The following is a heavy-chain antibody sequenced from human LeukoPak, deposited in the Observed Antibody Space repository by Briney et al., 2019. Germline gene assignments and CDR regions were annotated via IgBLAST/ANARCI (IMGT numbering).Heavy chain of an antibody. Sequence: SETLSLTCTVSGVSISSSSYYWDWIRQPPGKGLEWVAGIYYSGSTYYNPSLQSRVTISVNTAKDQFSLKLRSVTAADTAVYYCARHGGGVTVSEFDYWGQGTLVTVSS. CDR3: ARHGGGVTVSEFDY. CDR2: IYYSGST. J-gene: IGHJ4*02. D-gene: IGHD3-16*01. V-gene: IGHV4-39*01. CDR1: GVSISSSSYY.